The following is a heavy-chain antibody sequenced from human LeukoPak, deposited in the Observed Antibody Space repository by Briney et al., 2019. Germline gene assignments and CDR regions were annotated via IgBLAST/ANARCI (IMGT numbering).Heavy chain of an antibody. V-gene: IGHV5-51*01. D-gene: IGHD5-24*01. J-gene: IGHJ3*02. Sequence: GESLKISCKGSGYRFTNYWIGWVRQMPGKGLEWMGIIYPGDSDTRYSPSFQGQVTISADKSISTAYLQWSSLKASDTAMYYCARARWLQLDAFDIWGQGTMVTVSS. CDR2: IYPGDSDT. CDR3: ARARWLQLDAFDI. CDR1: GYRFTNYW.